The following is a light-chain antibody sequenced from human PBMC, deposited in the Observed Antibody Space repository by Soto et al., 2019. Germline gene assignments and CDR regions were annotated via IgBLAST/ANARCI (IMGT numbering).Light chain of an antibody. CDR3: SSYTSSSTLV. Sequence: QSALTQPASVSGSPGQSITISCTGTSSDFGGYNYVSWYQQHPGKAPQLMIYDVSNRPSGVSNRFSGSKSGNTASLTISGLQAEDEADYYCSSYTSSSTLVFGGGTKLTVL. V-gene: IGLV2-14*01. CDR2: DVS. CDR1: SSDFGGYNY. J-gene: IGLJ2*01.